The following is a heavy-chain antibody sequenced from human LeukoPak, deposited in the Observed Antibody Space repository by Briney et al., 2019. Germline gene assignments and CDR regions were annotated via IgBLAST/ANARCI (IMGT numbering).Heavy chain of an antibody. CDR2: IYSGGST. V-gene: IGHV3-53*01. J-gene: IGHJ4*02. CDR3: AKELDSSGYFDS. CDR1: GFTVSSNY. Sequence: GGSLRLSCAASGFTVSSNYMSWVRQAPGKGLEWVSVIYSGGSTYYADSVKGRFTISRDNSKSTLYLQMNSLRAEDTAVYYCAKELDSSGYFDSWGQGTLVTVSS. D-gene: IGHD3-22*01.